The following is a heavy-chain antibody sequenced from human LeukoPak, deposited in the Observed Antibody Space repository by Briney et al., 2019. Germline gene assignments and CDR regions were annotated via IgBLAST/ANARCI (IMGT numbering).Heavy chain of an antibody. V-gene: IGHV3-23*01. Sequence: GGSLRLSCPASGFTFSSYAMTWVRQAPPKGLEWVSVIRESGNTTYYADSVKGRFVVSRDNSKSTLYLQMHSLRAEHTAIYYCATDRGWRTSGYYLYYLEYWGQGTLVTYSS. CDR3: ATDRGWRTSGYYLYYLEY. CDR2: IRESGNTT. CDR1: GFTFSSYA. D-gene: IGHD3-3*01. J-gene: IGHJ4*02.